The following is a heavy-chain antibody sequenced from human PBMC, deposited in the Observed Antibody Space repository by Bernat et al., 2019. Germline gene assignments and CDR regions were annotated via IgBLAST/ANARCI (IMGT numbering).Heavy chain of an antibody. CDR2: ISGSCGST. J-gene: IGHJ4*02. V-gene: IGHV3-23*04. D-gene: IGHD4-17*01. Sequence: EVQLVESGGGLVQPGGSLRLSCAASGFTFSSYAMSWVRQAPGKGLEWVSAISGSCGSTYYADSVKGRFTISRDNSKNTLYLQMNSLRAEDTAVYYCAKDKPFNRDYGDQNGGEYWGQGTLVTVSS. CDR1: GFTFSSYA. CDR3: AKDKPFNRDYGDQNGGEY.